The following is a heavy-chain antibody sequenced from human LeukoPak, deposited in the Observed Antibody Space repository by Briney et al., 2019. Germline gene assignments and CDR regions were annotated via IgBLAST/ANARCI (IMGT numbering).Heavy chain of an antibody. CDR2: ISSSSYI. CDR3: ARDRGSNYYDSSGYSGY. D-gene: IGHD3-22*01. CDR1: GFTFSSYS. J-gene: IGHJ4*02. Sequence: GGSLRLSCAASGFTFSSYSMNWVRQAPGKGLEWVSSISSSSYIYYADSVKGRFTISRDNAKNSLYLQMNSLRAEDTAVYYCARDRGSNYYDSSGYSGYWGQGTLVTVSS. V-gene: IGHV3-21*01.